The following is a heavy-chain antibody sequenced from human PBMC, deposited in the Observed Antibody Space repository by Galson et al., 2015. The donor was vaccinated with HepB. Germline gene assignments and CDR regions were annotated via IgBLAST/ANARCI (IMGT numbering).Heavy chain of an antibody. Sequence: QVQLQESGPGLVKPSETLSLTCTVSGGSISSYYWSWIRQPPGKGLEWIGYIYYSGSTNYNPSLKSRVTISVDTSKNQFSLKLSSVTAADTAVYYCARRGLELWNGKTVWYFDLWGRGTLVTVSS. D-gene: IGHD5-18*01. V-gene: IGHV4-59*01. CDR1: GGSISSYY. CDR3: ARRGLELWNGKTVWYFDL. CDR2: IYYSGST. J-gene: IGHJ2*01.